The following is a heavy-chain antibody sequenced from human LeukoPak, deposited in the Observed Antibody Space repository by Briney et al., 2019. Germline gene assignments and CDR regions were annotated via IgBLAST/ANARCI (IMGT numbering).Heavy chain of an antibody. CDR2: LYSSGST. CDR3: SRSHDYGGLYFYYYMDV. Sequence: SETLSLTRTLSGGSISRRSDYWGWIRQTPGKGLEWIGNLYSSGSTYYNPSLKSRVPISVGTSKNQFYLNLRSVTAADTAIYFCSRSHDYGGLYFYYYMDVWGKGTTVTVSS. V-gene: IGHV4-39*01. D-gene: IGHD4-23*01. J-gene: IGHJ6*03. CDR1: GGSISRRSDY.